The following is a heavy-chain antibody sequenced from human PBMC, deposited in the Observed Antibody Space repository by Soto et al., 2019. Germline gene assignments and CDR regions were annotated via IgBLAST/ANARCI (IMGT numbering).Heavy chain of an antibody. J-gene: IGHJ6*02. CDR2: IRRKANSYTT. CDR3: AMLGGWSGGSSGMDV. Sequence: EVQLVESGGGLVQPGGSLRLSCAASGLIFSDYHMDWVRQAPGKGLEWVGRIRRKANSYTTEYAASVKGRFTISRADSKNSLSLQMNSLKSEDPAVYYCAMLGGWSGGSSGMDVWGQGTTVTVSS. V-gene: IGHV3-72*01. CDR1: GLIFSDYH. D-gene: IGHD6-19*01.